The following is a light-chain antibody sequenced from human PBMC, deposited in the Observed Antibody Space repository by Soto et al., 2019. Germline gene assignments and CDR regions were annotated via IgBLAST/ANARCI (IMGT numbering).Light chain of an antibody. CDR3: QQYKSWPPIT. CDR2: GAS. CDR1: QSLNTD. Sequence: EILMTQSPDSLSVSPGETATLSCRASQSLNTDLAWYQQKPGQAPRLLLYGASTRATGISTRFSGGGSGTEFTRTISVLQSEDSAVYYCQQYKSWPPITFGQGTRLEI. V-gene: IGKV3-15*01. J-gene: IGKJ5*01.